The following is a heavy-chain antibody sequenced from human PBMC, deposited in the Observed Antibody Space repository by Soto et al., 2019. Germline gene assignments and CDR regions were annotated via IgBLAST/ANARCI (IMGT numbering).Heavy chain of an antibody. CDR3: ARGIRGRGVAARVLPQNWFDP. V-gene: IGHV4-34*01. J-gene: IGHJ5*02. Sequence: QVQLQQWGAGLLKPSETLSLTCAVYGGSFSGYYWSWIRQPPGKGLEWIGEINHSGSTNYNPSLKRRVPQTINTAKDQVSLEVSLVTAADTAVDYCARGIRGRGVAARVLPQNWFDPWGQGTLVTVSS. CDR1: GGSFSGYY. D-gene: IGHD3-16*01. CDR2: INHSGST.